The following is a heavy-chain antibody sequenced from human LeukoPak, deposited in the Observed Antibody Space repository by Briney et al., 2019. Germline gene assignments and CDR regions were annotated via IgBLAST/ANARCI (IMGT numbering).Heavy chain of an antibody. Sequence: ASVKVSCKASGYTFTSYYMHWVRQAPGQGLEWMGIINPSGGSTSYAQKFQGRVTITADESTSTAYMELSSLRSEDTAVYYCARDRRDYYDILTGYYDYWGQGTLVTVSS. CDR3: ARDRRDYYDILTGYYDY. CDR1: GYTFTSYY. CDR2: INPSGGST. V-gene: IGHV1-46*01. J-gene: IGHJ4*02. D-gene: IGHD3-9*01.